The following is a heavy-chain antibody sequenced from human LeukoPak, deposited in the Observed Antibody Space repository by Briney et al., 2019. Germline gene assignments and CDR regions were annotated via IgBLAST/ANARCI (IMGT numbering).Heavy chain of an antibody. CDR3: ARGVVVTAIQFDY. V-gene: IGHV4-34*01. CDR1: GGSFSGYY. D-gene: IGHD2-21*02. CDR2: INHSGST. J-gene: IGHJ4*02. Sequence: SETLSLNCAVYGGSFSGYYWSWIRQPPGKGLEWIGEINHSGSTNYNPSLKSRVTISVDTSKNQFSLKLSSVTAADTAVYYCARGVVVTAIQFDYWGQGTLVTVSS.